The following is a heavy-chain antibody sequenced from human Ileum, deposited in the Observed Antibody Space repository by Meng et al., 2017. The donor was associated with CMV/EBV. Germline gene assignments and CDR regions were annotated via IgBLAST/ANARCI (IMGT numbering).Heavy chain of an antibody. CDR1: GVSISNYY. J-gene: IGHJ4*02. CDR2: VHFTGGI. Sequence: QVAVQESGPRTVKPSETLSLTCTFSGVSISNYYWTWIRQSAVKGLEFIGRVHFTGGIDYNPSLMSRVTMSVDTSRNQLSLNVKSVTAADTAVYYCARAAARGVPVDYWGQGILVTVSS. V-gene: IGHV4-4*07. D-gene: IGHD3-10*01. CDR3: ARAAARGVPVDY.